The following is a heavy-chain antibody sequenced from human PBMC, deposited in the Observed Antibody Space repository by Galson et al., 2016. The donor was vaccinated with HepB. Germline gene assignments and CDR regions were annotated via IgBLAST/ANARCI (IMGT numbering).Heavy chain of an antibody. V-gene: IGHV3-21*01. CDR2: ISTRSSYI. Sequence: SLRLSCAASGFTFSISSMNWVRQAPGKGLEWVSSISTRSSYIYYADSVKGRFTISRDNAKNSPYLQMNSLRAEDTAVYYCARTLPRAGAFDIWGQGTMVTVSS. J-gene: IGHJ3*02. CDR1: GFTFSISS. CDR3: ARTLPRAGAFDI.